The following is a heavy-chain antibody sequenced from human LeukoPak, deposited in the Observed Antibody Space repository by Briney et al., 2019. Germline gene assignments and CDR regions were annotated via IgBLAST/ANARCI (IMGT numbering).Heavy chain of an antibody. V-gene: IGHV3-23*01. CDR3: AKERGNNGGNTNGYFDY. CDR2: ISGSGGTT. CDR1: GFTFSNYA. D-gene: IGHD4-23*01. J-gene: IGHJ4*02. Sequence: GGSLRLSCAASGFTFSNYAMSWVRQAPGKGLEWVSVISGSGGTTYPADSVKGRFTISRDNSKNTLYLQMNSLRAEDTAAYYCAKERGNNGGNTNGYFDYWGQGTLVTVSS.